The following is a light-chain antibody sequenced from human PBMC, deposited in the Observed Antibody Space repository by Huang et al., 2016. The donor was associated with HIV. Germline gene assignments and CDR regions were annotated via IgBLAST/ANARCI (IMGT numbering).Light chain of an antibody. CDR2: GAS. CDR1: QRVRSSS. Sequence: EIVLTQSPGTLSLSPGERATLSCRASQRVRSSSLAWYQQKPGQSPRLFIFGASNRATAIPDRFSGSGSATDFTLTISRLEPEDFAVYYCQQYGSSPLTFGGGTKVEIK. V-gene: IGKV3-20*01. J-gene: IGKJ4*01. CDR3: QQYGSSPLT.